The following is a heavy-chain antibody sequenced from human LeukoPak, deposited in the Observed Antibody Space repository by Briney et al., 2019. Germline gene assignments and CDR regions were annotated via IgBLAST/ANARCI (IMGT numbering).Heavy chain of an antibody. J-gene: IGHJ2*01. Sequence: GGSLRLSCAASGVTLSSYATSWARQAPGKGLEWVSGISSSGSGGNTYYADSVKGRFTISRDSSKNTLFLHMNTLRAEDTAIYYCAKDRTVEASYWYFDLWGRGTLVTVSS. V-gene: IGHV3-23*01. CDR2: ISSSGSGGNT. CDR3: AKDRTVEASYWYFDL. D-gene: IGHD4-23*01. CDR1: GVTLSSYA.